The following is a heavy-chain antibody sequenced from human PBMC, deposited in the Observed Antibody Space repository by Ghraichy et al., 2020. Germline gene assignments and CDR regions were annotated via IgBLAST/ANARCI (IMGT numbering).Heavy chain of an antibody. J-gene: IGHJ4*02. CDR1: GFTFTTYP. CDR2: ISYDGGQK. Sequence: GGSLRLSCAASGFTFTTYPMHWVRQAPGKGLEWVTTISYDGGQKYYADSVKGRFSVSRDNSKSTLYLQMNSLMPEDTAVYYCARDADTFTVAVGIDCWGQGTLVTVSS. CDR3: ARDADTFTVAVGIDC. V-gene: IGHV3-30*01. D-gene: IGHD2/OR15-2a*01.